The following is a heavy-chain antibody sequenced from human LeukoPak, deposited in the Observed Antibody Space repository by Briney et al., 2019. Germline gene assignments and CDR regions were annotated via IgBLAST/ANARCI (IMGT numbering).Heavy chain of an antibody. V-gene: IGHV3-7*05. D-gene: IGHD5-12*01. J-gene: IGHJ4*02. CDR3: ARDIGYHTFDY. Sequence: GGSLRLSCAASGFTFSRYAMTWVRRAPGKGLEWVAHIKEDGSDKKYVDSVKGRFTISRDNPKNSLYLQMNSLRAEDTAVYYCARDIGYHTFDYWGQGGLVTVSS. CDR2: IKEDGSDK. CDR1: GFTFSRYA.